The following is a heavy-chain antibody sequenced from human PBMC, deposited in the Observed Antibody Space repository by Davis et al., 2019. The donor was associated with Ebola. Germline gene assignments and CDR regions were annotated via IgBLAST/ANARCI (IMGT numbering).Heavy chain of an antibody. CDR1: GFTFSSYA. Sequence: GESLKISCAASGFTFSSYAMEWVRQAPGKGLEWVAVISYDGSNKYYADSVKGRFTISRDNSKNTLYVQMNSLRTEDTAVYYCARDTPPNTLGHAFDIWGQGTMVTVSS. CDR3: ARDTPPNTLGHAFDI. J-gene: IGHJ3*02. D-gene: IGHD7-27*01. V-gene: IGHV3-30-3*01. CDR2: ISYDGSNK.